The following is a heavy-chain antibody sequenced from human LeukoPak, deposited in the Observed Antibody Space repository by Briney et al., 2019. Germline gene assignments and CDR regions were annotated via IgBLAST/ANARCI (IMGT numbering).Heavy chain of an antibody. CDR1: GGSISSYY. D-gene: IGHD6-6*01. J-gene: IGHJ4*02. V-gene: IGHV4-4*09. CDR3: ARHKLGRGSSSYFDY. CDR2: IYTSGST. Sequence: KPSETLSLTCTVSGGSISSYYWSWIRQPPGKGLEWIGYIYTSGSTNYNPSLKSRVTISVDTSKNQFSLKLSSVTAADTAMYYCARHKLGRGSSSYFDYWGQGTLVTVSS.